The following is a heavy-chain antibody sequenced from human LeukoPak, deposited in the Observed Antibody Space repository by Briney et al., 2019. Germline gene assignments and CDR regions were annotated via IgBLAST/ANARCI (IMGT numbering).Heavy chain of an antibody. D-gene: IGHD6-13*01. V-gene: IGHV1-69*13. CDR1: GGTFSNYA. Sequence: ASVKVSCTASGGTFSNYAISWVRQAPGQGLEWMGGIIPIFGTANYAQTFQGRVTITADESTSTAYMELSSLRSEDTAVYYCARGPYSSKLNWFDPWGQGSLVTVSS. CDR3: ARGPYSSKLNWFDP. J-gene: IGHJ5*02. CDR2: IIPIFGTA.